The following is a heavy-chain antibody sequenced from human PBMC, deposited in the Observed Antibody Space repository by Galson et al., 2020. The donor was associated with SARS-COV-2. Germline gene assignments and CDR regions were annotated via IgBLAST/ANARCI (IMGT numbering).Heavy chain of an antibody. D-gene: IGHD3-22*01. V-gene: IGHV1-69*15. CDR2: NIPIFGTA. CDR3: ASPYYYYDSSGYGAFDI. J-gene: IGHJ3*02. CDR1: GGTFNSYA. Sequence: KIPCKASGGTFNSYAINWVHQAPGQMLEWMGRNIPIFGTANYAQKFQGRVTITADESTSTAYMELSSLRSEDTAVYYCASPYYYYDSSGYGAFDIWGQGTMVTVFS.